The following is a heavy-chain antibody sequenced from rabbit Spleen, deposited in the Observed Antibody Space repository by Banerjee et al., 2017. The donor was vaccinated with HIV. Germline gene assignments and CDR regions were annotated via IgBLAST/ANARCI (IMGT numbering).Heavy chain of an antibody. J-gene: IGHJ6*01. D-gene: IGHD8-1*01. CDR1: GFSFSNKAV. V-gene: IGHV1S45*01. CDR3: ARADSSNWIFGL. Sequence: QEQLVESGGGLVQPGGSLKLSCTASGFSFSNKAVMCWVRQAPGKGLEWIACINAITGKAVYASWAKGRFTFSKTSSTTVTLQMTSLTAADTATYFCARADSSNWIFGLWGQGTLVTVS. CDR2: INAITGKA.